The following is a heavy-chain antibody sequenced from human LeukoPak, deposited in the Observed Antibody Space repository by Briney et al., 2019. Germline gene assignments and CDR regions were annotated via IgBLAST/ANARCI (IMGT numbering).Heavy chain of an antibody. J-gene: IGHJ3*02. CDR2: INHSGST. CDR3: ARNLGWYDAFDI. D-gene: IGHD6-19*01. Sequence: PETLSLTCAVYGGSFSGYYWSWIRQPPGKGLEWIGEINHSGSTNYNPSLKSRVTISVDTSKNQFSLKLSSVTAADTAVYYCARNLGWYDAFDIWGQGTMVTVSS. CDR1: GGSFSGYY. V-gene: IGHV4-34*01.